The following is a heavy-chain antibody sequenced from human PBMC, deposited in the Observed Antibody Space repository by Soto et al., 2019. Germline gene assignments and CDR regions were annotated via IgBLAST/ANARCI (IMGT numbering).Heavy chain of an antibody. D-gene: IGHD1-1*01. J-gene: IGHJ4*02. CDR1: GFTFSSYA. CDR2: ISGSGGTA. V-gene: IGHV3-23*01. CDR3: AKGRGQNCSFDY. Sequence: EVQLLESGGGFVQPGGSLRLSCAASGFTFSSYAMHWVRRPPGKGLEWVSSISGSGGTAYYADSVKGWFSISRDSRVNTLYLQMNRLRAEEPAVYYCAKGRGQNCSFDYWGQGTLVTVSP.